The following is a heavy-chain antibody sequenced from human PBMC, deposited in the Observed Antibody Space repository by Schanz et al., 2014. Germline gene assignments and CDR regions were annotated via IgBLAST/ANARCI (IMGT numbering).Heavy chain of an antibody. CDR3: ARGGFGELSAFDI. CDR2: VSSRSDEI. J-gene: IGHJ3*02. Sequence: EVQLLESGGGLVQPGGSLRLSCLASGFAFSSYGMNWLRQAPGKGLEWVAAVSSRSDEIKYADSVRGRFTISRDNSKNTLYLQMNSLRPEDTAVYYCARGGFGELSAFDIWGQGTMVTVSS. CDR1: GFAFSSYG. V-gene: IGHV3-23*05. D-gene: IGHD3-10*01.